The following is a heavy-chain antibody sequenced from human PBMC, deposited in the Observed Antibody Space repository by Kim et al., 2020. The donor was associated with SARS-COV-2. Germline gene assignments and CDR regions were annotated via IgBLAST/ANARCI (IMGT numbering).Heavy chain of an antibody. CDR1: GFSFSSYS. J-gene: IGHJ4*02. CDR2: ISSSSSYI. Sequence: GSLRLSCAASGFSFSSYSMNWVRQAPGKGLEWVSSISSSSSYIYYADSVRGRFTISRDNAKNSLYLQMSSLRAEDTAVYYCARDHISSGWYWQYWGQGTLVTVSS. V-gene: IGHV3-21*01. D-gene: IGHD6-19*01. CDR3: ARDHISSGWYWQY.